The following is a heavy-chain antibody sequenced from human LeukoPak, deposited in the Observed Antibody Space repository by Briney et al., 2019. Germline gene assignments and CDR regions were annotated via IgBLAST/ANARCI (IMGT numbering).Heavy chain of an antibody. CDR2: IYYSGST. CDR1: GGSISSSTYY. Sequence: SETLSLTCTDSGGSISSSTYYWGWIRQPPGKGLEWIGSIYYSGSTNYNPSLKSRVTISVDTSKNQFSLKLSSVTAADTAVYYCARHRIAVAAFDIWGQGTMVTVSS. D-gene: IGHD6-19*01. V-gene: IGHV4-39*01. J-gene: IGHJ3*02. CDR3: ARHRIAVAAFDI.